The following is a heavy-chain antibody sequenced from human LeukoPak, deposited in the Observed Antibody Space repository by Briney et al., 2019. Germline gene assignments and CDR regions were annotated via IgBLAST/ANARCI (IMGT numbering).Heavy chain of an antibody. CDR3: AKPPAPYYYYGMDV. D-gene: IGHD2-2*01. CDR2: ISGSGGST. J-gene: IGHJ6*02. V-gene: IGHV3-23*01. Sequence: GGSLRLSCAAAGFTFSNYGMTWVRQAPGKGLEWVSGISGSGGSTNYADSVKGRFTISRDNSKNTLYLQMNSLRAEDTAVYYCAKPPAPYYYYGMDVWGQGTLVTVSS. CDR1: GFTFSNYG.